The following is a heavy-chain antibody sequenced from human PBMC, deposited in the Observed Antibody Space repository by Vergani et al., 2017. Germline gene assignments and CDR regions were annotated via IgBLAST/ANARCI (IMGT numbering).Heavy chain of an antibody. CDR2: INPNSGGT. CDR1: GYTFIGYY. Sequence: QVQLVQSGAEVKKPGASVKVSCKASGYTFIGYYMHWVRQAPGQGLEWVGWINPNSGGTNYAQKFQGRVTMTRDTSISTAYMELSRLRSDDTAVYYCARHTQSRIAAAGYYYYYYMDVWGKGTTVTVSS. V-gene: IGHV1-2*02. D-gene: IGHD6-13*01. J-gene: IGHJ6*03. CDR3: ARHTQSRIAAAGYYYYYYMDV.